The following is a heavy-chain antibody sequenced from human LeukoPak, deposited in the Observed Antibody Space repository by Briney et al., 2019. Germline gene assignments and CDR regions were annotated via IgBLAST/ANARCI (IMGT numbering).Heavy chain of an antibody. CDR3: AKARSSGWLRESWFDP. V-gene: IGHV3-30*18. CDR2: ISYDGSNK. J-gene: IGHJ5*02. Sequence: PWGSLRLSCAASGFTFSSYGMHWVRQAPGKGLEWVAVISYDGSNKYYADSVKGRFTISRDNSKNTLYLQMNSLRAEDTAVYYCAKARSSGWLRESWFDPWGQGTLVTVSS. D-gene: IGHD6-19*01. CDR1: GFTFSSYG.